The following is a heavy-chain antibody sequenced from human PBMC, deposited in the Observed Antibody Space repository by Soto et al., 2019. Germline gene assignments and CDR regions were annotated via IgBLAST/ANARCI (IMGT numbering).Heavy chain of an antibody. Sequence: SETLSLTCAVYGGSFSGYYWSWIRQPPGKGLEWIGEINHSGSTNYNPSLKSRVTISVDTSKNQFSLKLSSVTAADTAVYYCARGYRDCSGGSCYYWFDPWGQGTXVTVSS. CDR3: ARGYRDCSGGSCYYWFDP. CDR1: GGSFSGYY. V-gene: IGHV4-34*01. J-gene: IGHJ5*02. CDR2: INHSGST. D-gene: IGHD2-15*01.